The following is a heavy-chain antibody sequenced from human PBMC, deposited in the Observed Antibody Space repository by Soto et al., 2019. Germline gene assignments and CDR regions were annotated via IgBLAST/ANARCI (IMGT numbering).Heavy chain of an antibody. CDR1: GYTFTGYY. J-gene: IGHJ6*02. D-gene: IGHD2-8*01. Sequence: GASVKVSCKASGYTFTGYYMHWVRQAPGQGLEWMGWINPNSGGTNYAQKFQGWVTMTRDTSISTAYMELSRLRSDETAVYYCAREGSSCTNGVCYSGNGTTTTTYYHGMDVWGQGTTVTVSS. CDR2: INPNSGGT. V-gene: IGHV1-2*04. CDR3: AREGSSCTNGVCYSGNGTTTTTYYHGMDV.